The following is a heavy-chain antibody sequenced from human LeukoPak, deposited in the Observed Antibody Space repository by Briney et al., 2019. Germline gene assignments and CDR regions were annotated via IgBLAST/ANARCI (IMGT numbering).Heavy chain of an antibody. D-gene: IGHD2-15*01. CDR2: IYPVDSKT. CDR1: GYNFTTYW. J-gene: IGHJ5*02. CDR3: ARSQGYCSGGSCLQGDWFDP. Sequence: GESLKISCKGSGYNFTTYWIGWVRQMPGKGLEWMGIIYPVDSKTRYSPSFQGQVTISADKSISTAYLQWGSLKASDTAMYYCARSQGYCSGGSCLQGDWFDPWGQGTLVTVSS. V-gene: IGHV5-51*01.